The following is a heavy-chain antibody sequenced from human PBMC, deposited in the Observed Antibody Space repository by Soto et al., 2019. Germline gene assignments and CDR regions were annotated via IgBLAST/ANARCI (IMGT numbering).Heavy chain of an antibody. CDR3: AKDLYCSSTSCYLDY. D-gene: IGHD2-2*01. CDR1: VFTFSSYA. CDR2: ISGSGGST. J-gene: IGHJ4*02. Sequence: LRLSFAASVFTFSSYAMSWVRQAPGKGLEWVSAISGSGGSTYYADSVKGRFTISRDNSKNTLYLQMNSLRAEDTAVYYCAKDLYCSSTSCYLDYWGQGTLVTVSS. V-gene: IGHV3-23*01.